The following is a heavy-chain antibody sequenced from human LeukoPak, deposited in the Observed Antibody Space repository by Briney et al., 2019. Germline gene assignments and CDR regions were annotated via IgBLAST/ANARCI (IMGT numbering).Heavy chain of an antibody. CDR3: TTGAWIQLWLADY. Sequence: GGSLRLSCKGSGFTFTNACMSWVRLAPGKGLEWVGHIKSQTDGGTTDYAAPVKGRFTISRDDSKNTLYLQLNSLKTEDTAVYYCTTGAWIQLWLADYWGQGTLVTVSS. V-gene: IGHV3-15*01. CDR1: GFTFTNAC. CDR2: IKSQTDGGTT. J-gene: IGHJ4*02. D-gene: IGHD5-18*01.